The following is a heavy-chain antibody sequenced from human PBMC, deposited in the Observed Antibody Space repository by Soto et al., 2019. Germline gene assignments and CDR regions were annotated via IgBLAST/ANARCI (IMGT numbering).Heavy chain of an antibody. CDR1: GFTFSSYA. Sequence: QVQLVESGGGVVQPGRSLRLSCAASGFTFSSYAMHWVRQAPGKGLEWVAVISYDGSNKYYADSVKGRFTISRDNSKNPLYLQMNSLRAEDTAVYYCARGVVAATFDYWGQGTLVTVSS. CDR3: ARGVVAATFDY. D-gene: IGHD2-15*01. CDR2: ISYDGSNK. V-gene: IGHV3-30-3*01. J-gene: IGHJ4*02.